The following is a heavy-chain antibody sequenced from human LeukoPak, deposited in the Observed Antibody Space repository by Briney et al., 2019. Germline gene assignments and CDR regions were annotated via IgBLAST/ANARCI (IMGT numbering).Heavy chain of an antibody. V-gene: IGHV1-69*05. Sequence: ASVKVSCKASGGTFSIYAISWVRQAPGQGLEWMGRIIPIFGTANYAQKFQGRVTITTDESTSTAYMELSSLRSEDTAVYYCAREQDYYDSSGYYPRFDYWGQGTLVTVSS. CDR1: GGTFSIYA. D-gene: IGHD3-22*01. CDR3: AREQDYYDSSGYYPRFDY. CDR2: IIPIFGTA. J-gene: IGHJ4*02.